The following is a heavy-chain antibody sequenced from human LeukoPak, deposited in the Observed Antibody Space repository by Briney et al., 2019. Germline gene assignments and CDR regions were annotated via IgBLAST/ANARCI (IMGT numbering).Heavy chain of an antibody. CDR2: IRYDGSNK. D-gene: IGHD2-15*01. J-gene: IGHJ6*03. Sequence: GGSLRLSCAASGFTFSSYGMHWVRQAPGKGLEWVAFIRYDGSNKYYADSVKGRFTISRDNSKNTLYLQMNSLRDEDTAVYYCAKDWGYCSGGSCYNYYYYYMDVWGKGTTVTISS. CDR3: AKDWGYCSGGSCYNYYYYYMDV. CDR1: GFTFSSYG. V-gene: IGHV3-30*02.